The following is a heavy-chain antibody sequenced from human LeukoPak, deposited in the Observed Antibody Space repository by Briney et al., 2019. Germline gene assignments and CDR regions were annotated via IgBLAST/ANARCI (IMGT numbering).Heavy chain of an antibody. CDR1: DTFTSYG. J-gene: IGHJ4*02. D-gene: IGHD6-13*01. CDR2: ISAYNGNT. V-gene: IGHV1-18*04. CDR3: ARDHYQRAAGLFTY. Sequence: ASVKVSCKASDTFTSYGISWVRQAPGQGLEWMGWISAYNGNTNYAQKLQGRVTMTTDTSTNTAYMELRSLRSDDTAVYYCARDHYQRAAGLFTYWGQGTLVTVSS.